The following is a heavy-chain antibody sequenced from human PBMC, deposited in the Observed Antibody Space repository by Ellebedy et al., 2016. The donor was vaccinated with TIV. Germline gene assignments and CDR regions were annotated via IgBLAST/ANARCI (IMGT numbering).Heavy chain of an antibody. Sequence: SVKVSCXASGGTFSSYAISWVRQAPGQGLEWMGRIIPILGIANYAQKFQGRVTITADKSTSTAYMELSSLRSEDTAVYYCARTYSRDNWFDPWGQGTLVTVSS. CDR3: ARTYSRDNWFDP. V-gene: IGHV1-69*04. CDR1: GGTFSSYA. D-gene: IGHD6-13*01. J-gene: IGHJ5*02. CDR2: IIPILGIA.